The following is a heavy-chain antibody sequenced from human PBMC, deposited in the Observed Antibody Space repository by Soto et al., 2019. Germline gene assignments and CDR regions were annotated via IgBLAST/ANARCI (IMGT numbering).Heavy chain of an antibody. V-gene: IGHV3-21*01. CDR3: ARRRAAAGTLTFDY. D-gene: IGHD6-13*01. CDR2: ISSGSSYI. J-gene: IGHJ4*02. Sequence: LRLSCAASGFIFTGYNMNWVRQAPGKGLEWVSSISSGSSYIYYADSVKGRFTISRDNAKNSLYLQMNTLRAEDTALYYCARRRAAAGTLTFDYWGQGTRVTVSS. CDR1: GFIFTGYN.